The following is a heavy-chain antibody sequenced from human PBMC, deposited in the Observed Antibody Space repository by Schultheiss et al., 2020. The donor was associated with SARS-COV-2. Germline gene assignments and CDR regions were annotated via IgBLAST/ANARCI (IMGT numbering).Heavy chain of an antibody. D-gene: IGHD3-10*01. J-gene: IGHJ5*02. CDR1: GYSFTSYW. CDR3: ARRGFGEMSWFDP. V-gene: IGHV5-51*01. CDR2: IYPGDSDT. Sequence: GGSLRLSCKGSGYSFTSYWIGWVRQMPGKGLEWMGIIYPGDSDTRYSPSFQGQVTISADKSISTAYLQWSSLKASDTAMYYCARRGFGEMSWFDPWGQGTLVTVSS.